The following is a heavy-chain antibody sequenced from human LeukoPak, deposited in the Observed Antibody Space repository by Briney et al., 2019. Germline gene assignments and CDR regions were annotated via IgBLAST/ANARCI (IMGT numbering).Heavy chain of an antibody. Sequence: GGSLRLSCAASGFTFDDYAMHWVRQAPGKSLEWVSGITWNSYSMGYADSVEGRFTITRDNAKNSLFLQMNSLRADDVALYYCAKSVGATTGGFDYWGQGTLVTVSS. CDR3: AKSVGATTGGFDY. CDR1: GFTFDDYA. J-gene: IGHJ4*02. V-gene: IGHV3-9*03. CDR2: ITWNSYSM. D-gene: IGHD1-26*01.